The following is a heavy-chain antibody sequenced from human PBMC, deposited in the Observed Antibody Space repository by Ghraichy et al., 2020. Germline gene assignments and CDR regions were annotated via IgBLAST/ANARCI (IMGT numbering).Heavy chain of an antibody. D-gene: IGHD1-26*01. V-gene: IGHV4-38-2*01. J-gene: IGHJ3*02. CDR2: FYHSGST. Sequence: SETLSLTFAVSGYSISSGYYWGWIRQPPGKGLEWIGSFYHSGSTYYNPSLRSRVTISLDTSKNQFSLKLSSVTAADTAVYYCARHKESGKVGATYAFDIWGQGTMVTVSS. CDR3: ARHKESGKVGATYAFDI. CDR1: GYSISSGYY.